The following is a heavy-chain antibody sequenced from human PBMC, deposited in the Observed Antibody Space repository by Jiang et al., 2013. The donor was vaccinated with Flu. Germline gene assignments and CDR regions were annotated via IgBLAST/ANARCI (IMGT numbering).Heavy chain of an antibody. CDR1: GDSVSSNSAA. Sequence: SQTLSLTCAISGDSVSSNSAAWNWIRQSPSRGLEWLGRTYYRSKWYNDYAVSVKVRITINPDTSKNQFSLQLNSVTPEDTAVYYCAREALMSGSYFTALNAFDIWGQGTMVTVSS. CDR3: AREALMSGSYFTALNAFDI. J-gene: IGHJ3*02. V-gene: IGHV6-1*01. CDR2: TYYRSKWYN. D-gene: IGHD1-26*01.